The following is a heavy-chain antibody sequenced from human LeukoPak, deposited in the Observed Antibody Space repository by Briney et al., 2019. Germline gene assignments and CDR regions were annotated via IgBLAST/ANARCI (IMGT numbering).Heavy chain of an antibody. CDR1: GYTFTNYG. CDR3: ARDKGGPELLWFGELLFDY. D-gene: IGHD3-10*01. Sequence: GASVKVSCKASGYTFTNYGISWVRQAPGQGLEWMGWISAYNGNTNYAQKLQGRVTMTTDTSTSTAYMELRSLRSDDTAVYYCARDKGGPELLWFGELLFDYWGQGTLVTVSS. CDR2: ISAYNGNT. J-gene: IGHJ4*02. V-gene: IGHV1-18*01.